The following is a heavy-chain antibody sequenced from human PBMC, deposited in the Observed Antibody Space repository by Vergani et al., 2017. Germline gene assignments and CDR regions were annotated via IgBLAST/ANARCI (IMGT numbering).Heavy chain of an antibody. CDR1: GFISSSYW. J-gene: IGHJ6*02. Sequence: EGQLVESGGDWVQRGGSLRLSCAASGFISSSYWMSWVRQAPGKGLEWVANVNQDGSEKYYVDSVRGRFTISRDTAKNSIYLQMNSLRAEDTAVYFCVRVPLIRSSSGNYGINNYHGMDVWGQGTTVIVSS. V-gene: IGHV3-7*01. CDR2: VNQDGSEK. CDR3: VRVPLIRSSSGNYGINNYHGMDV. D-gene: IGHD3-10*01.